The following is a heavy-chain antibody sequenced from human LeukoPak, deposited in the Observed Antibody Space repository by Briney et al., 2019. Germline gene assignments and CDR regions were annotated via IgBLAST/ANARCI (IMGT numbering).Heavy chain of an antibody. CDR1: GGTFSSYA. Sequence: SVKVSCKASGGTFSSYAISWVRQAPGQGLEWMGRIIPILGIANYAQKFQGRVTITADKSTSTAYMELSSLRSEDTAVYYCARARYCSSTSCYILFDYWGQETLVTVSS. D-gene: IGHD2-2*02. CDR3: ARARYCSSTSCYILFDY. J-gene: IGHJ4*02. CDR2: IIPILGIA. V-gene: IGHV1-69*04.